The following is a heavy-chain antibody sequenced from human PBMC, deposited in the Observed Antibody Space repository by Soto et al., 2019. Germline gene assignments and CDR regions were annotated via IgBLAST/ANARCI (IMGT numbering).Heavy chain of an antibody. V-gene: IGHV1-69*12. Sequence: QVQLVQSGAEVKKPGSSMNVSCKASGGTFSNYPISWVRQAPGQGLEWMGGIIPIFGTVNYAQKFQGRVTITADESTSTAYMELSSLRSEDTAVYYCARGNHRWLQLWYFDLWGRGTLVTVSS. CDR1: GGTFSNYP. CDR2: IIPIFGTV. CDR3: ARGNHRWLQLWYFDL. D-gene: IGHD5-12*01. J-gene: IGHJ2*01.